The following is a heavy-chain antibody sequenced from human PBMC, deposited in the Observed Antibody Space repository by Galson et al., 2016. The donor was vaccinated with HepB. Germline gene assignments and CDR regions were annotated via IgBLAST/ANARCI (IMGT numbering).Heavy chain of an antibody. Sequence: TFSGFSLSTSGMCVSWIRPPPGKALEWLALIDWDGDQYYTTSLKTRLTISKDTSKNQVLLTMTNMDPVDTATYYCERFDFGGNFLDYWGQGTLVTVSS. V-gene: IGHV2-70*12. CDR1: GFSLSTSGMC. D-gene: IGHD4-23*01. CDR3: ERFDFGGNFLDY. J-gene: IGHJ4*02. CDR2: IDWDGDQ.